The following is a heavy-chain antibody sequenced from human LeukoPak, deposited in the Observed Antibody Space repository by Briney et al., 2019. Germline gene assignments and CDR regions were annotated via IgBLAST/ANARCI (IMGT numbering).Heavy chain of an antibody. Sequence: GGSLRLSCAASGFTVSSNYMSWVRQAPGKGLEWVSVIYSGGSTYYADSVKGRFTISRDNSKNILYLQMSSLRREDTAVYYCAKPSGSGVDYWGQGIRVTVSS. CDR1: GFTVSSNY. CDR2: IYSGGST. D-gene: IGHD1-26*01. CDR3: AKPSGSGVDY. V-gene: IGHV3-66*02. J-gene: IGHJ4*02.